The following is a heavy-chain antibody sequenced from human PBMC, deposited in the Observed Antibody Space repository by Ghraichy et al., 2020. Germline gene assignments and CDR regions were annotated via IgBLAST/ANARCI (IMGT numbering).Heavy chain of an antibody. CDR2: ISSSSSTI. Sequence: GGSLRLSCAASGFTFSSYSMNWVRQAPGKGLEWVSYISSSSSTIYYADSVKGRFTISRDNAKNSLYLQMNSLRDEDTAVYYCARTIVVVPATQKSFNWFDPWGQGTLVTVS. V-gene: IGHV3-48*02. D-gene: IGHD2-2*01. CDR1: GFTFSSYS. J-gene: IGHJ5*02. CDR3: ARTIVVVPATQKSFNWFDP.